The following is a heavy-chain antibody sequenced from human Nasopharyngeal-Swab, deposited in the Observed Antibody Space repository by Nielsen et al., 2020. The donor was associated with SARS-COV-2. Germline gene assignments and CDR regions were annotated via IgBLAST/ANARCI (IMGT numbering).Heavy chain of an antibody. CDR3: VRDSPMTRAVIVEY. J-gene: IGHJ4*02. Sequence: SETLSLTCTVSGDSIGSGKYYWGWIRQSAGKGLEWLGRIDTGGTTYNPSLKSRVTMSLDTSKNEFSLKVNSVTAADTAVYYCVRDSPMTRAVIVEYWGQGTLVTVSS. CDR1: GDSIGSGKYY. V-gene: IGHV4-61*02. CDR2: IDTGGT. D-gene: IGHD3-10*01.